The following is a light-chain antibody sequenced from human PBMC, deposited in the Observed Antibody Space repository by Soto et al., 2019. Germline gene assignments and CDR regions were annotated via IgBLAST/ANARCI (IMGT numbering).Light chain of an antibody. V-gene: IGKV1-33*01. CDR2: GAS. CDR1: QDIRRY. Sequence: DIQMTQSPSSLSASVGDRVTITCQASQDIRRYLNWYQQTPGTVPKLLIHGASNLETGVPSRFSGSGSGTDFTFTISSLRPEDIATYYCQQYDDLPFTFGPGTKVDIK. CDR3: QQYDDLPFT. J-gene: IGKJ3*01.